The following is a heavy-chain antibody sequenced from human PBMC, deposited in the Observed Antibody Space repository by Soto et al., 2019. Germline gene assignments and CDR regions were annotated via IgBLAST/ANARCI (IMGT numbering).Heavy chain of an antibody. CDR1: GFSLTTSALA. J-gene: IGHJ4*02. Sequence: QITLQESGPTLVKPTQTLTLTCTFSGFSLTTSALAVGWIRQPPGKALEWLAIVYGDDDKFYSPSMRSRLTLIKDHSKNQVVLLLTDMDPVDTGTYYCVRRNDPYYFDYWGQGTLVTVSS. V-gene: IGHV2-5*04. CDR3: VRRNDPYYFDY. CDR2: VYGDDDK. D-gene: IGHD1-1*01.